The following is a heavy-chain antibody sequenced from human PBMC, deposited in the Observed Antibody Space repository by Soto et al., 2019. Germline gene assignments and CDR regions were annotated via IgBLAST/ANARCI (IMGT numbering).Heavy chain of an antibody. D-gene: IGHD2-15*01. CDR3: ARDIVVVVAATRTGGFDP. CDR1: GYTFTSYA. V-gene: IGHV1-3*01. CDR2: INAGNGNT. Sequence: ASVKVSCKASGYTFTSYAMHWVRQAPGQRLEWMGWINAGNGNTKYSQKFQGRVTITRDTSASTAYMELSSLRSEDTAVYYCARDIVVVVAATRTGGFDPWGQGTLVTVSS. J-gene: IGHJ5*02.